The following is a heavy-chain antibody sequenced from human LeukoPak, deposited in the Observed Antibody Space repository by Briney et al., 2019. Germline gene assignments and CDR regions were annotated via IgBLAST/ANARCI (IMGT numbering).Heavy chain of an antibody. CDR2: IHSGGSDI. CDR3: ARGHYDILTGNYKWTPGY. CDR1: GFTFNTYK. V-gene: IGHV3-21*06. Sequence: PGGSLRLSCAASGFTFNTYKMNWVRQAPGRGLEWVSSIHSGGSDIYYADSVKGRFTVSRDNAKNSLFLQMNSLRAEDTALYYCARGHYDILTGNYKWTPGYWGQGTLVTVSS. D-gene: IGHD3-9*01. J-gene: IGHJ4*02.